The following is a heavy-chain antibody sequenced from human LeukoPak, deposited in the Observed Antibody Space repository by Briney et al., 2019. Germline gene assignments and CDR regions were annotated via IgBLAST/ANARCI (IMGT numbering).Heavy chain of an antibody. CDR3: AKDWGISLSIWYFDL. D-gene: IGHD3-3*02. V-gene: IGHV3-23*01. CDR2: VSGGGGGT. CDR1: GFTFSSCA. J-gene: IGHJ2*01. Sequence: GGSLRLSCAASGFTFSSCAMSWVRQAPGEGLEWVSGVSGGGGGTYYADSVKGRFTISRDNSRNTLFLQMNSLRAEDTAIYYCAKDWGISLSIWYFDLWGRGTLVTVPS.